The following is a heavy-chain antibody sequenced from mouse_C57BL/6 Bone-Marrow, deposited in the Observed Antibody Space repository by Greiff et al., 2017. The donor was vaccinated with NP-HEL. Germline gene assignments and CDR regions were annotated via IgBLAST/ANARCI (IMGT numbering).Heavy chain of an antibody. CDR1: GYSITSGYY. J-gene: IGHJ3*01. CDR2: ISYDGSN. CDR3: ASLYDYQAWFAY. Sequence: EVQLVESGPGLVKPSQSLSLTCSATGYSITSGYYWNWNRQFPGNKLEWMGYISYDGSNNYNPYLKNRISITRDTSKNQFFLELKSVTTEDTATYYCASLYDYQAWFAYWGQGTLVTVSA. V-gene: IGHV3-6*01. D-gene: IGHD2-4*01.